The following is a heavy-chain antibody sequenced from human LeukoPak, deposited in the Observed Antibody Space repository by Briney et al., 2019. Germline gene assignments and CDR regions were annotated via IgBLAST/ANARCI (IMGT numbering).Heavy chain of an antibody. J-gene: IGHJ3*02. Sequence: PGGSLRLSCAASGFTFSSYGMHWVRQAPGKGLEWVAFIRYDGSNKYYADSVKGRFTISRDNSKNTLYLQMNSLRAEDTAVYYCAKDRGRSYRNAFDIWGRGTMVTVSS. CDR2: IRYDGSNK. CDR1: GFTFSSYG. D-gene: IGHD1-26*01. V-gene: IGHV3-30*02. CDR3: AKDRGRSYRNAFDI.